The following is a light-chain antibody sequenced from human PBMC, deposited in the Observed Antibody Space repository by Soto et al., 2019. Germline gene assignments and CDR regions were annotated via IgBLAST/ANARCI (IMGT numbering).Light chain of an antibody. J-gene: IGKJ1*01. V-gene: IGKV1-5*01. CDR3: QQFVRHPCT. Sequence: DIQMTQSPSSLSASVGDRVSITCRASQSMGTWLAWYPQEPGTAPRLLILAAFSLAAGVPLQFSRSGSGTEFTLTITGLQPYDFATSYRQQFVRHPCTFGQGTKVEV. CDR2: AAF. CDR1: QSMGTW.